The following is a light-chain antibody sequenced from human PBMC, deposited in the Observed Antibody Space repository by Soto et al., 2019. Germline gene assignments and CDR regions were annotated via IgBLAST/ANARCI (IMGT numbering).Light chain of an antibody. CDR1: QSVASNY. J-gene: IGKJ1*01. CDR3: QQYGDSPET. Sequence: EIVLTQSPGTLSLSPGERATLSCRASQSVASNYLAWYQLKPGHAPRLLIYGASSRATGIPDRFGGSGSGTDFTLTISRLEPEDFAVYFCQQYGDSPETFGQGTKVEIK. V-gene: IGKV3-20*01. CDR2: GAS.